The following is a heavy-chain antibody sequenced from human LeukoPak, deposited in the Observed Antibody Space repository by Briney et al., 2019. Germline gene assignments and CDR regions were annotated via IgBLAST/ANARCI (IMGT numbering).Heavy chain of an antibody. CDR3: ARVVVPEGTYYYYYGMDV. CDR2: IKQDGSEK. J-gene: IGHJ6*04. Sequence: PGGSLRLSCAASGFTFSSYWMSWVRQAPGKGLEWVANIKQDGSEKYYVDSVKGRFTISGDNAKNSLYLQMNSLRAEDTAVYYCARVVVPEGTYYYYYGMDVWGKGTTVTVSS. CDR1: GFTFSSYW. V-gene: IGHV3-7*03. D-gene: IGHD2-2*01.